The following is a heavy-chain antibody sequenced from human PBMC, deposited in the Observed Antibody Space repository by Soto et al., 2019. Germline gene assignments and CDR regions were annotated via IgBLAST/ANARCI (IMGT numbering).Heavy chain of an antibody. D-gene: IGHD6-19*01. CDR2: ISYDGSNK. J-gene: IGHJ4*02. Sequence: GGSLRLSCAASGFTFSSYGMHWVRRAPGKGLEWVAVISYDGSNKYYADSVKGRFTISRDNSKNTLYLQMNSLRAEDTAVYYCAKERRIAVAGPLDYWGQGTLVTVSS. CDR3: AKERRIAVAGPLDY. V-gene: IGHV3-30*18. CDR1: GFTFSSYG.